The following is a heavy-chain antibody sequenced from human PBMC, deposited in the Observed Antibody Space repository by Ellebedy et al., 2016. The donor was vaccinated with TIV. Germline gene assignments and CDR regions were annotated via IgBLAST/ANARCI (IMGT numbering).Heavy chain of an antibody. Sequence: GESLKISXAASGFTFSSYAMSWVRQAPGKGLEWVSAISGSGGSTYYADSVKGRFTISRDNSKNTLYLQMNSLRAEDTAVYYCASQFGEFTRGGYGMDVWGQGTTVTVSS. J-gene: IGHJ6*02. CDR1: GFTFSSYA. D-gene: IGHD3-10*01. CDR2: ISGSGGST. V-gene: IGHV3-23*01. CDR3: ASQFGEFTRGGYGMDV.